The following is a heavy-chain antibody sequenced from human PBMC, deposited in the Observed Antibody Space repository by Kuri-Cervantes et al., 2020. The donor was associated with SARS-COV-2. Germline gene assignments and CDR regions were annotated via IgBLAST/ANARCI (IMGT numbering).Heavy chain of an antibody. D-gene: IGHD5-18*01. CDR1: GCSISSYY. CDR3: ARCGYSYGYYNSFDY. Sequence: GSLRLSCTVSGCSISSYYWSWIRQPPGKGLEWIGYIYYSGSTNYNPSLKSRVTRSVDTSKNQFSLKLSSVTAAETAVYYCARCGYSYGYYNSFDYWGQGTLVTVSS. V-gene: IGHV4-59*01. CDR2: IYYSGST. J-gene: IGHJ4*02.